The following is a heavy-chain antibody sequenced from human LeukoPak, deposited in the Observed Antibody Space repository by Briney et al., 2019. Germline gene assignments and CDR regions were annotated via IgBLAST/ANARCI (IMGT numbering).Heavy chain of an antibody. CDR1: GFTFSSYA. Sequence: PGGSLRLSCAASGFTFSSYAMHWVRQAPGKGLEWVAVISYDGSNKYYADSVKGRFTISRDNSKNTLYLQMNSLRAEDTAVYYCARAGYITDYGDYDYWGQGTLVTVSS. D-gene: IGHD4-17*01. CDR3: ARAGYITDYGDYDY. J-gene: IGHJ4*02. CDR2: ISYDGSNK. V-gene: IGHV3-30-3*01.